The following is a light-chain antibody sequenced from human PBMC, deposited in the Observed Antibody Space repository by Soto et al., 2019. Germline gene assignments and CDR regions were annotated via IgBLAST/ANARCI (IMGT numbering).Light chain of an antibody. Sequence: DIQMTQSPSSLSASVGDRVAITCRASQSISSYLNWYQQKPGKAPKLLISAASSLQGGVPSTFSGSGSGTDFSLTVTSLQPEDFATYYCQQSYTTPPTFGQGTRLEIK. V-gene: IGKV1-39*01. CDR3: QQSYTTPPT. CDR1: QSISSY. CDR2: AAS. J-gene: IGKJ5*01.